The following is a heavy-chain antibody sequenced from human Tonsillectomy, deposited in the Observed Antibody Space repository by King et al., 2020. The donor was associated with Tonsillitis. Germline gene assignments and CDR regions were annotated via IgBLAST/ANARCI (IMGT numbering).Heavy chain of an antibody. V-gene: IGHV3-49*05. CDR3: PSDPNYYGSGRKRFFDY. Sequence: VQLVESGGGLVKPGRSLRLSCTASGFTFGDYAMSWFRQAPGKGLEWVGFIRSKAYGGTTEYAASVKGRFTISRDESKSIAYLQMNSLKTEDTAVYYCPSDPNYYGSGRKRFFDYWGQGTLVTVSS. CDR1: GFTFGDYA. D-gene: IGHD3-10*01. CDR2: IRSKAYGGTT. J-gene: IGHJ4*02.